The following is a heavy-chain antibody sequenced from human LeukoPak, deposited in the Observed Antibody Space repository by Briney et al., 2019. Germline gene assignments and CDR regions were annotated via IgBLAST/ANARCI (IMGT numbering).Heavy chain of an antibody. V-gene: IGHV4-39*07. CDR2: IYYSGNT. Sequence: SETLSLTCAVSGGSISSSPYYWGWIRQPPGKGLEWTGSIYYSGNTYHNPSLKSRVTISVDTSKNQFSLKLSSLTAADTAVYYCARDRSDNWGLFDYWGQGTLVTVSS. D-gene: IGHD1-1*01. J-gene: IGHJ4*02. CDR3: ARDRSDNWGLFDY. CDR1: GGSISSSPYY.